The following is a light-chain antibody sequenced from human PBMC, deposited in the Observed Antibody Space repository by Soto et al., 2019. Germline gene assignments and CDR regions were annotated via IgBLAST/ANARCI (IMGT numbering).Light chain of an antibody. CDR2: DAS. J-gene: IGKJ1*01. CDR1: QNIGKW. Sequence: QLTQSPSTLSASVGDRVTITCRASQNIGKWLAWYQQKPGKAPNLLISDASRLESGVPSRFRGRGSGTNFTIAISSLQPDDFATYYCHQYDSDRTFGQGTKVDLK. CDR3: HQYDSDRT. V-gene: IGKV1-5*01.